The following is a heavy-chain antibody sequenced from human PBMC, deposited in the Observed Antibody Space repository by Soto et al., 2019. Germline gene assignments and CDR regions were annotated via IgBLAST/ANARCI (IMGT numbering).Heavy chain of an antibody. CDR2: IYPDDSDT. V-gene: IGHV5-51*01. CDR3: ASRKRTSDAFDI. Sequence: GESLKLSCKSSGYSFTSYWIGWVRQMPGKGLEWMGIIYPDDSDTRYSPSFQGQVTISGDKSISTAYLQWSSLKASDTAIYYCASRKRTSDAFDIWGQGTMVTVSS. CDR1: GYSFTSYW. J-gene: IGHJ3*02. D-gene: IGHD1-1*01.